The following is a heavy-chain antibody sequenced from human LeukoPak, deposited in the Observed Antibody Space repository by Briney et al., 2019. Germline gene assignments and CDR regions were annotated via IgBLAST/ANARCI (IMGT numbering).Heavy chain of an antibody. CDR3: AREAGYYYDSSGYYPFGAFDI. CDR1: GFTVSSNY. CDR2: IKQDGSEK. V-gene: IGHV3-7*01. D-gene: IGHD3-22*01. J-gene: IGHJ3*02. Sequence: GGSLRLSCAASGFTVSSNYMSWVRQAPGKGLEWVANIKQDGSEKYYVDSVKGRFTISRDNAKNSLYLQMNSLRAEDTAVYYCAREAGYYYDSSGYYPFGAFDIWGQGTMVTVSS.